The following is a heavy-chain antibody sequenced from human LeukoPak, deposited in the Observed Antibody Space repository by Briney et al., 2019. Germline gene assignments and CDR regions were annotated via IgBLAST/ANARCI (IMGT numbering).Heavy chain of an antibody. V-gene: IGHV3-53*01. CDR1: GFTVSSNY. D-gene: IGHD3-9*01. J-gene: IGHJ4*02. Sequence: GGSLRLSCAASGFTVSSNYMSWVRQAPGKGLEWVSVIYSGGSTYYADSVKGRFTISRDNSKNTLYLQMNSLRAEDTAVYYCARGPRRYDILTGYFYWGQGTLVTVSS. CDR2: IYSGGST. CDR3: ARGPRRYDILTGYFY.